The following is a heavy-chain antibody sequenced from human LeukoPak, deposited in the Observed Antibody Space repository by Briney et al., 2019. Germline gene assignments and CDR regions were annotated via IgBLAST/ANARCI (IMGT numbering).Heavy chain of an antibody. D-gene: IGHD2-15*01. CDR3: ARDGRDCSGGSCFD. CDR2: IYSSGTT. CDR1: GVSISRYY. J-gene: IGHJ4*02. V-gene: IGHV4-4*07. Sequence: SETLSLTCTVSGVSISRYYWSWIRQPAGKGLEWIGRIYSSGTTDYNPSLKSRVTMSVDTSKNQLSRRLSSVTAADTAVYYCARDGRDCSGGSCFDWGQGTLVTVSS.